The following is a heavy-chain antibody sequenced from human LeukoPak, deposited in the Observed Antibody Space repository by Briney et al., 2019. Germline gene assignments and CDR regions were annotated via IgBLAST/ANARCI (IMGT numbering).Heavy chain of an antibody. CDR2: ISYSGST. V-gene: IGHV4-39*01. J-gene: IGHJ6*03. CDR3: ARISRPADRTVGPYYMDV. Sequence: SETLSLTCSVSGGSISSGRYYWRWIRQPPGKGLEWIGSISYSGSTYYNPSLKSRVTISVDTSNNQFSLKVSSVTAADTAVYYCARISRPADRTVGPYYMDVWGKGTTVTVSS. CDR1: GGSISSGRYY. D-gene: IGHD1-26*01.